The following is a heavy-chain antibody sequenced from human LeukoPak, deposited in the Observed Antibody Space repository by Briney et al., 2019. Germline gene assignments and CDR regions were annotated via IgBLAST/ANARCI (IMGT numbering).Heavy chain of an antibody. CDR2: ISSSSSTI. D-gene: IGHD6-13*01. J-gene: IGHJ5*02. Sequence: GGSLRPSCAASGFTFSSYSMNWVRQAPGRGLEWVSYISSSSSTIYYADFVKGRFTISRDNAKNSLYLQMNSLRAEDTAVYYCARESASGSSWFGPWGQGTLVTVSS. V-gene: IGHV3-48*01. CDR3: ARESASGSSWFGP. CDR1: GFTFSSYS.